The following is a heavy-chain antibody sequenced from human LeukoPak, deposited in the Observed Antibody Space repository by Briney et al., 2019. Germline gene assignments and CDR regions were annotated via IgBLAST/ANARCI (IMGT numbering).Heavy chain of an antibody. CDR2: IYYSGST. Sequence: SETLSLTCTVSGGSISSYYWSWIRQPPGKGLEWIGYIYYSGSTNYNPSLKSRVTILVDTSKNQFSLKLSSVTAADTAVYYCARVVWNYWFDPWGQGTLVTVSS. D-gene: IGHD1-7*01. CDR1: GGSISSYY. V-gene: IGHV4-59*01. J-gene: IGHJ5*02. CDR3: ARVVWNYWFDP.